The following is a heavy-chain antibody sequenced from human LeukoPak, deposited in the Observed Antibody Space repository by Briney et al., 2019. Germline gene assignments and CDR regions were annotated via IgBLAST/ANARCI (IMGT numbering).Heavy chain of an antibody. CDR3: ARLQRKDGYNSHFDY. Sequence: ASVKVSCKASGYTFTGYYMHWVRRAPGQGLEWMGWINPNSGGTNYAQKFQGRVTMTRDTSISTAYMELSRLRSDDTAVYYCARLQRKDGYNSHFDYWGQGTLVTVSS. D-gene: IGHD5-24*01. CDR1: GYTFTGYY. CDR2: INPNSGGT. V-gene: IGHV1-2*02. J-gene: IGHJ4*02.